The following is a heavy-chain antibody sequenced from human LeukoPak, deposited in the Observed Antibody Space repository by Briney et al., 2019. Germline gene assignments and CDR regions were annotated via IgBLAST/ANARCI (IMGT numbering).Heavy chain of an antibody. Sequence: PAGGSLRLSCAASEFTVSSNYMSWVRQAPGKGLEWVAGIFGSGGSAHYADSAKGRFTISRDNSKNTVYLQINSLRAEDTAVYYCGKTTTGYSSGQKPAWPVDYWGQGTLVTVSS. CDR1: EFTVSSNY. CDR2: IFGSGGSA. CDR3: GKTTTGYSSGQKPAWPVDY. D-gene: IGHD6-19*01. V-gene: IGHV3-23*01. J-gene: IGHJ4*02.